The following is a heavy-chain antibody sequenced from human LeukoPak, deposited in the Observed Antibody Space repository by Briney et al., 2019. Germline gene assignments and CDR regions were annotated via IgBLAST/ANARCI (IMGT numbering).Heavy chain of an antibody. V-gene: IGHV4-39*07. Sequence: SETLSLTCTVSGGSISSSSYYWGWIRQPPGKGLEWIGSIYYSGSTYYNPSLKSRVTISVDTSKNQFSLKPSSVTAADTAVYYCARVGWYYYDSSGYLDAFDIWGQGTMVTVSS. CDR1: GGSISSSSYY. CDR3: ARVGWYYYDSSGYLDAFDI. CDR2: IYYSGST. J-gene: IGHJ3*02. D-gene: IGHD3-22*01.